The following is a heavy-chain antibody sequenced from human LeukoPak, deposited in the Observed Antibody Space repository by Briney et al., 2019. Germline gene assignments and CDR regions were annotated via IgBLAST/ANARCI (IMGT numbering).Heavy chain of an antibody. V-gene: IGHV4-30-2*01. CDR3: ARESTVTTLNFYDY. CDR1: GGSISSGGYS. D-gene: IGHD4-17*01. Sequence: TSQTLSLTCAVSGGSISSGGYSWSWIRQPPGKGLEWIGYIYHSGSTYYNPSLKSRVIISVDTSKNQVSLKLNSVTAADTAAYYCARESTVTTLNFYDYWGQGTLVTVSS. J-gene: IGHJ4*02. CDR2: IYHSGST.